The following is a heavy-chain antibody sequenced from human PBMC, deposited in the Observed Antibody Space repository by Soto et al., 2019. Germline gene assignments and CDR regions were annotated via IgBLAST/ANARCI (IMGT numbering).Heavy chain of an antibody. J-gene: IGHJ4*01. D-gene: IGHD3-22*01. Sequence: SENLALTCTVSGDSISDYSWSWIRQPPGKGLEWIGYIYYTGSTNYNLSLRSRVTISADTSKNQISLNLRSVTAADTAMYYCARGAGSSSYHYYSHDFWGHVTLFIVS. V-gene: IGHV4-59*01. CDR2: IYYTGST. CDR3: ARGAGSSSYHYYSHDF. CDR1: GDSISDYS.